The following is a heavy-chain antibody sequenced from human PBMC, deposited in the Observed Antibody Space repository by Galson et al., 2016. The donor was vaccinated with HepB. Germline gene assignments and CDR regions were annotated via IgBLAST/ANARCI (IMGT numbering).Heavy chain of an antibody. Sequence: TLSLTCIVSGGSVSTSNHYWTWLRQRPGQGLEWIGSIQTSGGTYYNPSLQSRFNISIDTPENQLSLKLSSVTAADTAVYFCAGGNYDDRGSYYGGAFDLWGQGTVVTVSS. CDR1: GGSVSTSNHY. CDR3: AGGNYDDRGSYYGGAFDL. CDR2: IQTSGGT. V-gene: IGHV4-31*03. J-gene: IGHJ3*01. D-gene: IGHD3-22*01.